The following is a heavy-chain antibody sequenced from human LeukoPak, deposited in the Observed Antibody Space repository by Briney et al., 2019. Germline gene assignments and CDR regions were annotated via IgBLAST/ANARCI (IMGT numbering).Heavy chain of an antibody. J-gene: IGHJ6*02. Sequence: GGSLRLSCAASGFTFSSYAMHWVRQAPGKGLEWVAVISYDGSNKYYADSVKGRFTISRDNSKNPLYLQMNSLRAEDTAVYYCARVRGDIVVVPAGLYGMDVWGQGTTVTVSS. CDR2: ISYDGSNK. V-gene: IGHV3-30-3*01. D-gene: IGHD2-2*01. CDR3: ARVRGDIVVVPAGLYGMDV. CDR1: GFTFSSYA.